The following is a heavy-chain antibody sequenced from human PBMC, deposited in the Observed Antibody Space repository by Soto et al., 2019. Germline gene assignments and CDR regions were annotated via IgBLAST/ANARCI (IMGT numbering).Heavy chain of an antibody. V-gene: IGHV3-48*03. CDR3: ARGSDRVVVVAATPGAFAI. Sequence: GGSLRLSCASSGFTFSSYEMNWVRQAPGKGLEWVSYISSSGSTIYYADSVKGRFTISRDNAKNSLYLQMNSLRAEDTAVYYCARGSDRVVVVAATPGAFAIWGQGKMVTVSS. CDR2: ISSSGSTI. D-gene: IGHD2-15*01. CDR1: GFTFSSYE. J-gene: IGHJ3*02.